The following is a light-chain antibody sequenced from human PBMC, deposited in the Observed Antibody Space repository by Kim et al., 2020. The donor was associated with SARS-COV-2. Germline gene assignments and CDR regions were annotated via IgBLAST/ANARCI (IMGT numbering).Light chain of an antibody. Sequence: STLSASVGDRVIITCRASQSNSMWLAWYQQKPGKDSKRLISKASSLQSGAPSRFNGSGSGTECTLTISSLQPDDFGTYFCQQYDNYFGQGTKLEI. V-gene: IGKV1-5*03. CDR3: QQYDNY. CDR1: QSNSMW. CDR2: KAS. J-gene: IGKJ2*01.